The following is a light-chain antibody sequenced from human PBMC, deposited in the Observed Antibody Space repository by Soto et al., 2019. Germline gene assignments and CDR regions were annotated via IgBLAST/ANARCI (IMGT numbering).Light chain of an antibody. J-gene: IGKJ2*01. Sequence: EVALTQSPGTLSLSPGDRATLSCRASQRVSSNYLAWYQQKPGQAPRLLISGVSRRAAGIPDRFSGSGSGTDFTLTISRLEPAVCAVYYCQQYGSSPRTFGQGTELEI. V-gene: IGKV3-20*01. CDR2: GVS. CDR3: QQYGSSPRT. CDR1: QRVSSNY.